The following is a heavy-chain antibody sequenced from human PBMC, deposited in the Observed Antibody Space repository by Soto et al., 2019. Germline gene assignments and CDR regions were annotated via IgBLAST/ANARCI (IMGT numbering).Heavy chain of an antibody. CDR2: INPSDGNR. J-gene: IGHJ4*02. D-gene: IGHD3-22*01. CDR3: ARDRLRGYDSSGFYS. CDR1: GYTFTTFG. Sequence: ASVKGSCKASGYTFTTFGSNWVRQAPGQGLEWMGWINPSDGNRNFAQKFEDRVTMTTATSTNTVFLELRSLKSDDTAIYYCARDRLRGYDSSGFYSWGQGTMVTVSS. V-gene: IGHV1-18*01.